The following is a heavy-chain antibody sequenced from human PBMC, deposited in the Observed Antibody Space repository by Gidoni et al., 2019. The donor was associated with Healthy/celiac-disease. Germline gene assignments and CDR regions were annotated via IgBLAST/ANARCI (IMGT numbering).Heavy chain of an antibody. D-gene: IGHD5-18*01. Sequence: GESGGGLVQPGRSLRLSCTASGFTFGDHAMSWVRQAPGKGLEWVGFIRRKAYGGTTEYAASVKGRLTISRDDSKSIAYLQMNSLNTEDTAVYYCTRDPPTWIQLYYFDYWGQGTLVTVSS. CDR1: GFTFGDHA. CDR3: TRDPPTWIQLYYFDY. CDR2: IRRKAYGGTT. J-gene: IGHJ4*02. V-gene: IGHV3-49*04.